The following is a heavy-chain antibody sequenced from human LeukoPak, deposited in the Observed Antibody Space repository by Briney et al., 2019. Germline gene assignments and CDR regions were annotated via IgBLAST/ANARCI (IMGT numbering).Heavy chain of an antibody. CDR3: ARSTRFGVDYFDC. CDR1: GGSISSYY. CDR2: IYTSGST. V-gene: IGHV4-4*07. J-gene: IGHJ4*02. Sequence: SETLSLTCTVSGGSISSYYWSWIRQPPGKGLEWIGRIYTSGSTNCNPSLKSRVTMSVDTSKNHFSLKLSSVTAADTAVYYCARSTRFGVDYFDCWGQGTLVTVSS. D-gene: IGHD3-10*01.